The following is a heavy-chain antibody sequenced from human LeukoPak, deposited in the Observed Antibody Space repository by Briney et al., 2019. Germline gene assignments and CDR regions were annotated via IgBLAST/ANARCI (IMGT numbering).Heavy chain of an antibody. V-gene: IGHV3-33*01. CDR2: IWYDGSDK. CDR3: AREGGQQLGSFDY. Sequence: PGRSLRLSCAASGFTFRTYGMHWVRQAPGQRLEWVAIIWYDGSDKYYADSVKGRFAISRDNSKNTLYLQMNSLQVEDTAVYYCAREGGQQLGSFDYWGQGTLVTVTS. J-gene: IGHJ4*02. CDR1: GFTFRTYG. D-gene: IGHD6-13*01.